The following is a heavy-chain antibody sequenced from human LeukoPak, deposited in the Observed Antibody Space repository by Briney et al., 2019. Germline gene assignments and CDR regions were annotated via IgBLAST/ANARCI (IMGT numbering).Heavy chain of an antibody. V-gene: IGHV6-1*01. D-gene: IGHD2-2*01. CDR2: TYYRSTWYN. J-gene: IGHJ5*02. CDR1: GGSVSSNSVT. CDR3: ARRLTQYDCFDP. Sequence: SQTLSLTCAISGGSVSSNSVTWNWIRQSPSRGLGWLGRTYYRSTWYNDYAVSVRGRITVNPDTSKNQFSLHLNSVTPEDTAVYYCARRLTQYDCFDPWGQGILVTVSS.